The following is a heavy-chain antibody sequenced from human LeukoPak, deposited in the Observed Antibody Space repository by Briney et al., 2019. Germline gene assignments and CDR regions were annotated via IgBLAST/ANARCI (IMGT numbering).Heavy chain of an antibody. CDR3: AKAGSRSIVGATGWFDP. CDR1: GFTFSSYG. Sequence: GGSLRLSCAASGFTFSSYGMHWDRQAPGKGLEWVAVISYDGSNKYYADSVEGRFTISRDNSKNTLYLQMNSLRAEDTAVYYCAKAGSRSIVGATGWFDPWGQGTLVTVSS. D-gene: IGHD1-26*01. V-gene: IGHV3-30*18. J-gene: IGHJ5*02. CDR2: ISYDGSNK.